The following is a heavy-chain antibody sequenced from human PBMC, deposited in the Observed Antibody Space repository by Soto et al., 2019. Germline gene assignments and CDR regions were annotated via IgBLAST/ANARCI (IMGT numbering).Heavy chain of an antibody. J-gene: IGHJ5*02. V-gene: IGHV4-34*01. Sequence: SETLSLTCAVYGGSFSGYYWSWIRQPPGKGLEWIGEINHSGSTNYNPSLKSRVTISVDTSKNQFSLKLSSVTAADTAVYYCARAQLGYCTNGVCHGNWFDPWGQGTLVTVSS. CDR1: GGSFSGYY. D-gene: IGHD2-8*01. CDR2: INHSGST. CDR3: ARAQLGYCTNGVCHGNWFDP.